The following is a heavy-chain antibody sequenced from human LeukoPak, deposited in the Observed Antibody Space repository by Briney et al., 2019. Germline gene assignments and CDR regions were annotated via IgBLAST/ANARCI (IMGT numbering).Heavy chain of an antibody. Sequence: GGSLRLSCAASGFTFSNTWMSWVRQAPGKGLEWVGRIKSKTDGETTDYAAPVKGRFAISRDDSKNTLYLRMNSLKIEDTAVYYCTARVDYWGQGALVTVSS. CDR2: IKSKTDGETT. J-gene: IGHJ4*02. CDR1: GFTFSNTW. CDR3: TARVDY. V-gene: IGHV3-15*01.